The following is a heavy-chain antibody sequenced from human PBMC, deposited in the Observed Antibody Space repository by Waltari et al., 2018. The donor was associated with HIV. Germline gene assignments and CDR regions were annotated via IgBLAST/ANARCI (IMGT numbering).Heavy chain of an antibody. J-gene: IGHJ5*02. CDR2: FESEVGEA. CDR1: GYTLPELS. Sequence: QVQLVQSGAEVKKPGASVKVSCKVSGYTLPELSMHWVRQAPGKGREWMGSFESEVGEAVYEEKFQGRVTKTEDTPTDTAYRELISLRSEETAVYDCATEAGVRGVKGGAWGQGTLVTVSS. CDR3: ATEAGVRGVKGGA. D-gene: IGHD3-10*01. V-gene: IGHV1-24*01.